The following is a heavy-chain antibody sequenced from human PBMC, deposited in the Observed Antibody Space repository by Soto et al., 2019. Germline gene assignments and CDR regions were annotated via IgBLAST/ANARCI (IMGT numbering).Heavy chain of an antibody. CDR3: ARPTSSGWTEDYYYYYMDV. Sequence: SETLSLTCTVSGGSISSSSYYWGWIRQPPGEGLEWIGSIYYSGSTYYNPSLKSRVTISVDTSKNQFSLKLSSVTAADTAVYYCARPTSSGWTEDYYYYYMDVWGKGTTVTVSS. D-gene: IGHD6-19*01. J-gene: IGHJ6*03. CDR1: GGSISSSSYY. CDR2: IYYSGST. V-gene: IGHV4-39*01.